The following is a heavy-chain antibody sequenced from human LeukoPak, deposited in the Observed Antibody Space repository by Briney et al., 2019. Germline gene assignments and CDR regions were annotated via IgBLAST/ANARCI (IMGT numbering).Heavy chain of an antibody. D-gene: IGHD6-13*01. Sequence: PSGTLSLTCAVSGGSISSSYWWNWVRQPPGKGLEWIGEIYHSGSTNYNPSLKSRVTISVDKSKNQFSLKLSSVTAADTAVYYCARGGIGSDSDAFDIWGQGTMVTVSS. CDR1: GGSISSSYW. CDR3: ARGGIGSDSDAFDI. CDR2: IYHSGST. J-gene: IGHJ3*02. V-gene: IGHV4-4*02.